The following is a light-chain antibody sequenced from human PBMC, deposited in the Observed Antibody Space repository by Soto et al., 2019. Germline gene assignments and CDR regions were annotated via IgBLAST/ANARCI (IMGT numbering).Light chain of an antibody. CDR1: QGVTTN. J-gene: IGKJ5*01. V-gene: IGKV3-15*01. Sequence: EIVLPQSPDTLSVSPGERATLSCRAAQGVTTNFAWYQQKSGQSPRLLIYDVSNRATGAPARFSGSGSETDFTLTISGLRSEDSAVYFCQQYNNWPFPFGQGTRLEIK. CDR2: DVS. CDR3: QQYNNWPFP.